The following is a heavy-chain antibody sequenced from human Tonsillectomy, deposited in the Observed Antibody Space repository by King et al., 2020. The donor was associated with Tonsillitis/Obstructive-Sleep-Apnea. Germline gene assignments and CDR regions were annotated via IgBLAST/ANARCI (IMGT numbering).Heavy chain of an antibody. Sequence: VQLVESGGGVVQPGRSLRLSCAASGFTFSSYAMHWVRQAPGKGLEWVAVISYDGSNKYYAGSVKGRFTISRDNSKNTLYLQMNSLRAEETAVYYCAREDDFWSGYRIDYWGQGTLVTVSS. CDR3: AREDDFWSGYRIDY. CDR1: GFTFSSYA. CDR2: ISYDGSNK. V-gene: IGHV3-30*04. J-gene: IGHJ4*02. D-gene: IGHD3-3*01.